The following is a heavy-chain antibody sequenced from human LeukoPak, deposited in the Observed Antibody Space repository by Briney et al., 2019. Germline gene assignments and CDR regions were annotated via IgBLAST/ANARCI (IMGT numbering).Heavy chain of an antibody. CDR3: AKGGGGELLPQLDYYYYGMDV. CDR1: GYTLTELS. V-gene: IGHV1-24*01. Sequence: GASVKVSCKVSGYTLTELSMHWVRQAPGKGLEWMGGFDPEDGETIYAQKFQGRVTMTEDTSTDTAYMELSSLRSEDTAVYYCAKGGGGELLPQLDYYYYGMDVWGQGTTVTVSS. CDR2: FDPEDGET. D-gene: IGHD1-26*01. J-gene: IGHJ6*02.